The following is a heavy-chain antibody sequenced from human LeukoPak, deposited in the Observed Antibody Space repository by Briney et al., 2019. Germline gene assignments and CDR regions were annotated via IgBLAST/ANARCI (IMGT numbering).Heavy chain of an antibody. CDR1: GDSVSSNSAT. CDR3: ARAPSRLAYFDY. D-gene: IGHD6-25*01. J-gene: IGHJ4*02. CDR2: AYYGSKWYN. Sequence: SQTLSLTCAISGDSVSSNSATWNWIRRSPSRGLEWLGRAYYGSKWYNDYAVSVKGRITINPDTSRNQFSLHLNSVTPEDTAVYYCARAPSRLAYFDYWGQGTLVIVSS. V-gene: IGHV6-1*01.